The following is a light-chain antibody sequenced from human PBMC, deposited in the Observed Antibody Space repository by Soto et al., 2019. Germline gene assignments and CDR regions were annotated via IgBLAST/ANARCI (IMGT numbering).Light chain of an antibody. CDR1: SSDIGGYDY. V-gene: IGLV2-8*01. Sequence: QSALTQPPSASXSPGQSVTISCTGTSSDIGGYDYVSWYQQHPGKAPKLIIYEVSQRPSGVPDRFSGSKSGNTASLTVSGLQAEDEADYYCSSYAGSNNLVFAGGTQLTVL. CDR3: SSYAGSNNLV. CDR2: EVS. J-gene: IGLJ3*02.